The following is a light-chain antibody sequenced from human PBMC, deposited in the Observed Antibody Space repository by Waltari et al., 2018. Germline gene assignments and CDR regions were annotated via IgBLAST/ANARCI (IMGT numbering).Light chain of an antibody. V-gene: IGLV2-14*03. CDR2: DVS. J-gene: IGLJ2*01. CDR3: ISYISSSTLEV. Sequence: QSALTQPASVSGSPGQSITISCTGTSSDVGAYNYVSWYQQHPGKAPKLMIFDVSNRPSGVSNRFSGSKSGNTASLTISGLQAEDEADYYGISYISSSTLEVFGGGTSLTVL. CDR1: SSDVGAYNY.